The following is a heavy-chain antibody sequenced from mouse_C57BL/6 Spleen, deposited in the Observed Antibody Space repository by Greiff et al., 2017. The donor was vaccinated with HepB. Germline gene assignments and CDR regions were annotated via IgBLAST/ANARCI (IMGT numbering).Heavy chain of an antibody. CDR3: ARGDDYDFSFAY. Sequence: EVQLQQSGPELVKPGASVKISCKASGYTFTDYYMNWVKQSHGKSLEWIGDINPNNGGTSYNQKFKGKATLTVDKSSSTAYLELRSLTSEDSAVYYWARGDDYDFSFAYWGQGTLVTVSA. CDR1: GYTFTDYY. D-gene: IGHD2-4*01. V-gene: IGHV1-26*01. J-gene: IGHJ3*01. CDR2: INPNNGGT.